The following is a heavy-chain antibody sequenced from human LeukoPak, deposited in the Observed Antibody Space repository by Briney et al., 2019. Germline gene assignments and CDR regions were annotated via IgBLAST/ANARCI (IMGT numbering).Heavy chain of an antibody. CDR2: ISSSGSTI. Sequence: GGSLRLSCAASGFTFSDYYMSWIRQAPGKGLEWVSYISSSGSTIYYADSVKGRFTISRDNAKNSLYLQMNSLRAEDTAVYYCAKDGGGSLDWLPPMDVWGQGTTVTVSS. CDR3: AKDGGGSLDWLPPMDV. D-gene: IGHD3/OR15-3a*01. V-gene: IGHV3-11*01. CDR1: GFTFSDYY. J-gene: IGHJ6*02.